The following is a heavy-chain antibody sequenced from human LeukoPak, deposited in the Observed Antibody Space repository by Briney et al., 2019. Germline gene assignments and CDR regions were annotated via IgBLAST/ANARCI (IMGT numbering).Heavy chain of an antibody. Sequence: SETLSLTCTVSGGSISSSDYYWDWIRQPPGKGLESIGSIYYSGSTYYNPSLQSRVTISLDTSKNQFSLKLSSVTAADTAVYYCVRQRGWGFGSYLDYWGQGTLVTVSS. CDR2: IYYSGST. V-gene: IGHV4-39*01. CDR3: VRQRGWGFGSYLDY. J-gene: IGHJ4*02. CDR1: GGSISSSDYY. D-gene: IGHD7-27*01.